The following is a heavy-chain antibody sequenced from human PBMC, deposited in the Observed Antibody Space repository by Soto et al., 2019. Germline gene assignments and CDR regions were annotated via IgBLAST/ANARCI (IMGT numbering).Heavy chain of an antibody. J-gene: IGHJ3*02. CDR2: ISYDGSNK. CDR1: GFTFSSYA. Sequence: QVQLVESGGGVVQPGRSKRLSCAASGFTFSSYAMHWVRQAPGKGLEWLAVISYDGSNKYYADSVKGRFTISRDNSKNTLYLQMNSLRAEDTAVYYCERVRPTGHDFDIWGQGTMVTVSS. V-gene: IGHV3-30-3*01. CDR3: ERVRPTGHDFDI.